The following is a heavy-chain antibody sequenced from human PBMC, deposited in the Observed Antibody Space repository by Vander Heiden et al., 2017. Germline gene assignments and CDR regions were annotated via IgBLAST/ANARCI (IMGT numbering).Heavy chain of an antibody. Sequence: EVQLVESGGGLVQPGGSLRLPCVHSGLTSRSSWVRWVRQAPGAGWVWLSRMNSDGSTTDYADSVKGRFTISRDNAKNTLYLQMNGLRAEDTAVYYCARAGFFRFDYWGQGILATVSS. CDR3: ARAGFFRFDY. J-gene: IGHJ4*02. D-gene: IGHD3-3*01. CDR2: MNSDGSTT. CDR1: GLTSRSSW. V-gene: IGHV3-74*01.